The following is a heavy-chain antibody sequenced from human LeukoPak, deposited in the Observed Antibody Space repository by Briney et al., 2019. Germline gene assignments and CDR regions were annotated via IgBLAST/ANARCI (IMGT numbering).Heavy chain of an antibody. CDR1: GGSISSYY. J-gene: IGHJ3*02. CDR3: ARDLGGYYDSSGYYDI. D-gene: IGHD3-22*01. V-gene: IGHV4-4*07. CDR2: IYTSGST. Sequence: SETLSLTCTVSGGSISSYYWSWIRQPAGKGLEWIGRIYTSGSTNYNPSLKSRVTMSVDTSKNQFSLKLSSVTAADTAVCYCARDLGGYYDSSGYYDIWGQGTMVTVSS.